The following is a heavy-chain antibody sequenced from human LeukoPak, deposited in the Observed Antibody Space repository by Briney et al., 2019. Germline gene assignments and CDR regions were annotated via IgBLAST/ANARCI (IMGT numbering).Heavy chain of an antibody. D-gene: IGHD2/OR15-2a*01. CDR3: ARGEFGDYYYFYMDV. V-gene: IGHV3-21*01. CDR2: ITSSNNYI. J-gene: IGHJ6*03. Sequence: GGSLRLSCAASGFTFSSYSMNSVRQAPGKGLEWVSSITSSNNYIYYGDSVKGRFTISRDDAKNSLFLQMNSLGAEDTATYYCARGEFGDYYYFYMDVWGKGTTVTVSS. CDR1: GFTFSSYS.